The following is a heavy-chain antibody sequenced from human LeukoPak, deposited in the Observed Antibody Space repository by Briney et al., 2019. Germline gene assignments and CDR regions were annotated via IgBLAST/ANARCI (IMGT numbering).Heavy chain of an antibody. V-gene: IGHV3-30*09. CDR3: VREGYYSGRSGAFDY. D-gene: IGHD6-19*01. CDR1: GFTFSTYV. Sequence: PGRSLTLSCAASGFTFSTYVMQWFRQAPGKGLEWVAAISRDGRDKYHADSVTGRFAISRDNSRDTVYLQMDSLRADDTAVYYCVREGYYSGRSGAFDYWGQGAQVTVDS. J-gene: IGHJ4*02. CDR2: ISRDGRDK.